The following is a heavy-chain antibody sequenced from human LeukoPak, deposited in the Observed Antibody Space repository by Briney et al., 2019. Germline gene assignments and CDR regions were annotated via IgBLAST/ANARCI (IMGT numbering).Heavy chain of an antibody. D-gene: IGHD4-17*01. CDR3: ASSGYGDYSSPFDY. CDR1: GFTFSSYA. V-gene: IGHV3-64*01. J-gene: IGHJ4*02. CDR2: ISSNGGST. Sequence: GGSLRLSCAASGFTFSSYAMHWVRQAPGRGLEYVSAISSNGGSTYYANSVKGRFTISRDNSKNTLYLQMGSLRAEDMAVYYCASSGYGDYSSPFDYWGQGTLVTVSS.